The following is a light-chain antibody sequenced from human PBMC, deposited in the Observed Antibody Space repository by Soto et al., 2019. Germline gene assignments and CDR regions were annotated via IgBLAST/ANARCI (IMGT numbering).Light chain of an antibody. CDR2: EVY. J-gene: IGKJ3*01. V-gene: IGKV2D-29*02. Sequence: DIVMTQTPVSLSVTPGQPASISCKSSQGLLHSDGRTYLAWFLQKPGKSPQLLIYEVYKRISGVPDRFSGTGSGTDFTLKISRVEADDTGVYYCMQTTQFPFTFGPGTTVDI. CDR1: QGLLHSDGRTY. CDR3: MQTTQFPFT.